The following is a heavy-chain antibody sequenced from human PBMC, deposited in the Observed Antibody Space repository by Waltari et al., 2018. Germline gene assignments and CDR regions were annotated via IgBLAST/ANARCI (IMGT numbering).Heavy chain of an antibody. Sequence: QQESGPSLVKPSETLSLTCTVSYWSISSRSYYWGWIRLATGRGLEWSGDIYYSGSSYHNPSLKIRITRSVDSSKNQVSLTLSSVTAADTAVYYCARVLIRTSGVNFDSWGQGSLVTVSS. D-gene: IGHD3-16*01. J-gene: IGHJ4*02. CDR3: ARVLIRTSGVNFDS. V-gene: IGHV4-39*07. CDR1: YWSISSRSYY. CDR2: IYYSGSS.